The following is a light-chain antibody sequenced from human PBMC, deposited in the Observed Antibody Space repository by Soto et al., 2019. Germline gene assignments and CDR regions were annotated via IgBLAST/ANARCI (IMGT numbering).Light chain of an antibody. CDR3: QQYRSWPRT. CDR1: QSVDIN. Sequence: EIVLTQSPATLSVSPGERVTLSCRASQSVDINLAWYQQKPGQAPRLLIYGASTRATDMSGTFSGRGSGTEFTLTISNVRPEDFAVYYCQQYRSWPRTFXQGTKVDIK. CDR2: GAS. V-gene: IGKV3-15*01. J-gene: IGKJ1*01.